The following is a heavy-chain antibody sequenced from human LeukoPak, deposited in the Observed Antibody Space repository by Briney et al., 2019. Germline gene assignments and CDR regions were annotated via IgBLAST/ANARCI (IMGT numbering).Heavy chain of an antibody. Sequence: ASVKVSCKASGYTFTSYYMHWVRQDPGRGLEWMGIINPSGGNTNYAQKFQGRVTMTRDTSTSTVYMELSSLRSEDTAVYHCARSVGYCSGGSCYSFDLWGQGTLVTVSS. CDR2: INPSGGNT. CDR3: ARSVGYCSGGSCYSFDL. CDR1: GYTFTSYY. V-gene: IGHV1-46*01. J-gene: IGHJ4*02. D-gene: IGHD2-15*01.